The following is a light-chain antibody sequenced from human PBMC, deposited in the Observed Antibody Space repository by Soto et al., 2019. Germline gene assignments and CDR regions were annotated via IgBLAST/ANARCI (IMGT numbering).Light chain of an antibody. CDR1: QTVSSY. V-gene: IGKV3-20*01. CDR3: QQYGTSPIT. CDR2: GAS. Sequence: ENVLTQSPGTLSLSPGERATLSCRASQTVSSYLTWYQQRPGQAPRLLISGASRRATGIPYRFSGSGSGTDFTLTISRLEPEDFALYYCQQYGTSPITFGQGTRLEIK. J-gene: IGKJ5*01.